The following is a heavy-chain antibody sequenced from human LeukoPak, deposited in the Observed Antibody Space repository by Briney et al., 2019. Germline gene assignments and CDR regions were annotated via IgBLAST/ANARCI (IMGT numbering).Heavy chain of an antibody. V-gene: IGHV1-18*01. CDR2: ISTYNGNT. D-gene: IGHD6-13*01. CDR3: ARQGSSSWYVVY. J-gene: IGHJ4*02. Sequence: ASVKVSCKAPGYTFINYGISWVRQAPGQGLEWMGWISTYNGNTNYAQKLQGRVTMTTDTSTNTAYMELRSLRSDDTAVYYCARQGSSSWYVVYWGQGTLVTVSS. CDR1: GYTFINYG.